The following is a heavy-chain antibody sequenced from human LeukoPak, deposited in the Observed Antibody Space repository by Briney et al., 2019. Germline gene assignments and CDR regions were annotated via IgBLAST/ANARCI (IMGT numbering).Heavy chain of an antibody. J-gene: IGHJ6*03. D-gene: IGHD1-26*01. Sequence: GGSLRLSCAASGFTFSDYYMSWIRQAPGKGLEWVSYISSSGSTIYYADSVKGRFTISRDNAKNSVYLQMNSLRGEDTAVYYCARVGSYSPWVDYYYMDVWGKGTTVTVSS. CDR2: ISSSGSTI. V-gene: IGHV3-11*04. CDR3: ARVGSYSPWVDYYYMDV. CDR1: GFTFSDYY.